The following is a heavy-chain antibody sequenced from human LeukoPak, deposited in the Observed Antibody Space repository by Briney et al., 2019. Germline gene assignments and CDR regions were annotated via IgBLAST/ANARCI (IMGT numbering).Heavy chain of an antibody. CDR3: ASYSDHFDY. Sequence: SETLSLTCAVYGGSFSGYYWSWIRQPPGKGLEWIGEINHSGSTNYNPSLKSRVTISVDTSKNQFSLKLSSVTAADTAVYYCASYSDHFDYWGQGTLVTVSS. CDR1: GGSFSGYY. D-gene: IGHD4-17*01. J-gene: IGHJ4*02. CDR2: INHSGST. V-gene: IGHV4-34*01.